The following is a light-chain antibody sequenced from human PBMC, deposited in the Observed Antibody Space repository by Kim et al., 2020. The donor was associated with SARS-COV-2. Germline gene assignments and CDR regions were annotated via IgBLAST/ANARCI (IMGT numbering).Light chain of an antibody. J-gene: IGLJ2*01. V-gene: IGLV3-19*01. CDR3: NSRDSNGNHLV. CDR1: SRRNYF. Sequence: AWGQTVRITCQGDSRRNYFASWYQQRPGQAPILVIYGKNSRPSGIPDRFSGSSSGSTASLTITGAQAEDEADYYCNSRDSNGNHLVFGGGTQLTVL. CDR2: GKN.